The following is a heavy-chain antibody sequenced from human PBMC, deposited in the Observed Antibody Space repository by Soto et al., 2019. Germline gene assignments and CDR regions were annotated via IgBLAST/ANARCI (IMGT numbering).Heavy chain of an antibody. CDR3: ARDGVGATVFFGYFDY. J-gene: IGHJ4*02. V-gene: IGHV3-23*01. Sequence: GGSMRLSCAAAGFQFRSYAMTWVRKATGKGLEWVSAISGSGGNTYYADPVKGRFTISRDNSKNMLYLQMNSLSVEDTAVYYCARDGVGATVFFGYFDYWGQGALVTVSS. D-gene: IGHD1-26*01. CDR2: ISGSGGNT. CDR1: GFQFRSYA.